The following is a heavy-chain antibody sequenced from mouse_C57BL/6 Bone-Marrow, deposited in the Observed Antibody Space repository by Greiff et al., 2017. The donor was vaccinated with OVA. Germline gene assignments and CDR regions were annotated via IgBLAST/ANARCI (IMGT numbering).Heavy chain of an antibody. Sequence: EVQLQQSGAELVRPGASVKLSCTASGFNIKDYYMHWVKQRPEPGLEWIGRIDPEDGDTEYAPKFPGKATMTAYTSSNTSYLKLSSLTSEDTAVDYCTTLYYYGPWFAYWGQGTLVTVSA. V-gene: IGHV14-1*01. CDR3: TTLYYYGPWFAY. J-gene: IGHJ3*01. CDR1: GFNIKDYY. D-gene: IGHD1-1*01. CDR2: IDPEDGDT.